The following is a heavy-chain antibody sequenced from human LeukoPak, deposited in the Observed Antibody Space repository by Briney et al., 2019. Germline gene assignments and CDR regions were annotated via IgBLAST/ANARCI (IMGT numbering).Heavy chain of an antibody. CDR3: ARKGCTGDCYRFDP. V-gene: IGHV1-18*01. CDR2: INTDNGNT. J-gene: IGHJ5*02. CDR1: GYTFNTYG. D-gene: IGHD2-21*02. Sequence: ASVKVSCKASGYTFNTYGISWVRQAPVQRPEWMGWINTDNGNTKYAQKFQGRVTMTTDTSTSTAYMELSSLRSDDTAVYYCARKGCTGDCYRFDPWGQGTLVTVSS.